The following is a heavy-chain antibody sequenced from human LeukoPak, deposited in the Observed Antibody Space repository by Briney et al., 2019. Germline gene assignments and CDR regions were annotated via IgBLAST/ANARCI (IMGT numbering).Heavy chain of an antibody. CDR2: IWSAGTNE. V-gene: IGHV3-33*01. J-gene: IGHJ4*02. CDR1: GFSLSGYG. Sequence: PGRSLRLSCEASGFSLSGYGMHWVRQAPGKGLEWVALIWSAGTNEFYADAVKGRFTISRDNSKNTLYLQMNSLRAEDTAVYYCASAVLFGEFQPHDYWGQGTLVTVSS. CDR3: ASAVLFGEFQPHDY. D-gene: IGHD3-10*01.